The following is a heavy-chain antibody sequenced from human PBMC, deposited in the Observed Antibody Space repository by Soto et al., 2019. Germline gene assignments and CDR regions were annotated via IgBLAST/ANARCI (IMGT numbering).Heavy chain of an antibody. CDR1: GGSISSYY. Sequence: SETLSLTCTVSGGSISSYYWSWIRQPPGKGLEWIGYIYYSGSTNYNPALKSRVTISLDTSKNQFSLKLSSVTAADTAVYYCARAKSYDFWSAYPRPYFGYYYMDVWGKGTTVTVSS. J-gene: IGHJ6*03. CDR3: ARAKSYDFWSAYPRPYFGYYYMDV. D-gene: IGHD3-3*01. CDR2: IYYSGST. V-gene: IGHV4-59*01.